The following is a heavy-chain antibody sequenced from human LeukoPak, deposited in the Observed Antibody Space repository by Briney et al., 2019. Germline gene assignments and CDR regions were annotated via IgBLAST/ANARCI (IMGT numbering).Heavy chain of an antibody. J-gene: IGHJ6*03. D-gene: IGHD2-2*02. CDR2: IIPIFGTA. V-gene: IGHV1-69*05. CDR1: GFTFSSYA. Sequence: GGSLRLSCAASGFTFSSYAMSWVRQAPGQGLEWMGGIIPIFGTANYAQKFQGRVTITTDESTSTAYMEMSSLRAEDTAVYYCSRGPSRYCSSTSCYTVDYYYYYMDVWGKGTTVTVSS. CDR3: SRGPSRYCSSTSCYTVDYYYYYMDV.